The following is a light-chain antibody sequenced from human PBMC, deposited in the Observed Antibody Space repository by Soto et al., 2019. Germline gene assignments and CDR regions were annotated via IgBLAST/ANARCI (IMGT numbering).Light chain of an antibody. CDR2: SSN. J-gene: IGLJ3*02. Sequence: QSVLTQPPSVSATPGQGVILSCSGGDSNIGSTAVNCYQQLPGTAPRLLIYSSNQRPPGVPDRLSGSKSGTSASLAISGLQSEDEADYYCAAWDDDLHVWLFGGGTKLTVL. V-gene: IGLV1-44*01. CDR3: AAWDDDLHVWL. CDR1: DSNIGSTA.